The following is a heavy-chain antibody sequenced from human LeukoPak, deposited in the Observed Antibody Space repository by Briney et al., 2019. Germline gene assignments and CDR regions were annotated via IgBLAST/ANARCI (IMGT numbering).Heavy chain of an antibody. CDR2: IRYDGSNK. CDR1: GFTFSNYG. Sequence: GGSLRLSCAASGFTFSNYGMHWVRQAPGKGLEWVAFIRYDGSNKYYADSVEGRFTISRDNSKNTLYLQMKSLRAEDTAVYYCAKGGGYEAQYYYYYLDVWGKGTTVTISS. V-gene: IGHV3-30*02. CDR3: AKGGGYEAQYYYYYLDV. J-gene: IGHJ6*03. D-gene: IGHD5-12*01.